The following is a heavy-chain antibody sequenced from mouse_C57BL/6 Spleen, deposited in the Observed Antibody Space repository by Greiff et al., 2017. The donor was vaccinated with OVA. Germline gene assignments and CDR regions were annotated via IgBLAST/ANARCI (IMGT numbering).Heavy chain of an antibody. J-gene: IGHJ3*01. D-gene: IGHD1-1*01. CDR3: ASYYGSSYVWFAY. CDR1: GFNIKNTY. Sequence: EVQLQQSVAELVRPGASVKLSCTASGFNIKNTYMHWVKQRPEQGLERIGRIDPANGNTKYAPKFQGKATITADTSSNTAYLQLSSLTSEDTAIYYCASYYGSSYVWFAYWGQGTLVTVSA. V-gene: IGHV14-3*01. CDR2: IDPANGNT.